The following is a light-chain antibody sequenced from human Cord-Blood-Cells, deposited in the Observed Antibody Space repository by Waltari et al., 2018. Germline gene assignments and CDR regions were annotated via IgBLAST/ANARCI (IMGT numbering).Light chain of an antibody. Sequence: EIVLTQSPATLSLSPGERATLSCRASQSVSSYLAWYQQKPGQAPRLLIYDASNRATGIPARFSGSGSGTDFTLTISSLEPEDFAVYYCQQRSNWPFTFGPGTSGYQT. V-gene: IGKV3-11*01. J-gene: IGKJ3*01. CDR1: QSVSSY. CDR2: DAS. CDR3: QQRSNWPFT.